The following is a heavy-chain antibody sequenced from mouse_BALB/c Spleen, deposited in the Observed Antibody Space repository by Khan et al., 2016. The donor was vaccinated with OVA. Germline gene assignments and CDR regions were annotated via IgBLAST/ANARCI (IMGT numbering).Heavy chain of an antibody. D-gene: IGHD4-1*01. CDR1: GYTFTNHH. Sequence: VQLQQSGAELVRPGASVKISCKAFGYTFTNHHINWVKQRPGQGLDWIGYIKPYTDYTKCNQKFKGKATLTVDKSSSTAYMELSSLTSEDSAVYYCARTGTFYGMDYWGQGTSVTVSS. J-gene: IGHJ4*01. CDR3: ARTGTFYGMDY. V-gene: IGHV1S45*01. CDR2: IKPYTDYT.